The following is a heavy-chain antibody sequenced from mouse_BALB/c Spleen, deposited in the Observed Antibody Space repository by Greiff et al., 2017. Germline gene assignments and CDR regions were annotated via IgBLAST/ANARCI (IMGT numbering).Heavy chain of an antibody. Sequence: VKLVESGAELVKPGASVKLSCKASGYTFTSYYMYWVKQRPGQGLEWIGEINPSNGGTNFNEKFKSKATLTVDKSSSTAYMQLSSLTSEDSAVYYCTREFITTVVAYYAMDYWGQGTSVTVSS. CDR2: INPSNGGT. D-gene: IGHD1-1*01. V-gene: IGHV1S81*02. CDR3: TREFITTVVAYYAMDY. J-gene: IGHJ4*01. CDR1: GYTFTSYY.